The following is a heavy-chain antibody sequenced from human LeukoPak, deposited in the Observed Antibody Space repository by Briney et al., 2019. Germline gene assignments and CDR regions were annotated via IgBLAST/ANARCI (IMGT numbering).Heavy chain of an antibody. Sequence: ASVKVSCKVSGYTLTELSMHWVRQVPGKGLEWMGGFDPEDGETIYAQKFQGRVTMTEDTSTDTAYMELSSLRSEDTAVYYCATRTDSGYDYTEPYYFDYWGQGTLVTVSS. CDR3: ATRTDSGYDYTEPYYFDY. D-gene: IGHD5-12*01. V-gene: IGHV1-24*01. CDR2: FDPEDGET. J-gene: IGHJ4*02. CDR1: GYTLTELS.